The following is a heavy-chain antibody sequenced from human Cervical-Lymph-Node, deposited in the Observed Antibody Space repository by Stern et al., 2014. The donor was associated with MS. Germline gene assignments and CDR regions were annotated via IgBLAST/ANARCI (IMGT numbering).Heavy chain of an antibody. CDR3: ARPSDDTAKYGLDV. CDR1: GYSFATYW. V-gene: IGHV5-51*03. J-gene: IGHJ6*02. Sequence: EVHLVESGAEVKKPGESLKISCKGSGYSFATYWIGWVGQMPGKGLEWMGIIYPGDSDTRYSPSFQGQVTISADKSISTAYLHWSSLKASDTAMYYCARPSDDTAKYGLDVWGQGTTVTVSS. CDR2: IYPGDSDT. D-gene: IGHD5-18*01.